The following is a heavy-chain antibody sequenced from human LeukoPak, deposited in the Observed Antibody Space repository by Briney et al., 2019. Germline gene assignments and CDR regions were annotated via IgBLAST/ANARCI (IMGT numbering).Heavy chain of an antibody. CDR1: GGSIRSSYYY. V-gene: IGHV4-39*07. Sequence: SETLSLTCTVSGGSIRSSYYYWGWIRQPPGEGLEWIGSIYDSGSTNYNPSLKSRVTISVDTSKNQLSLKLSSVTAADTAVYYCAREERVVLGAFDIWGQGTMVTVSS. D-gene: IGHD2-15*01. CDR2: IYDSGST. CDR3: AREERVVLGAFDI. J-gene: IGHJ3*02.